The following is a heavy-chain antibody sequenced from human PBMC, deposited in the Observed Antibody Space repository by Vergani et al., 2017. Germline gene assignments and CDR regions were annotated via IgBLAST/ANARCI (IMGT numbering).Heavy chain of an antibody. CDR2: INHSGST. D-gene: IGHD1-7*01. V-gene: IGHV4-30-4*08. CDR3: ARFQTYNWNYPFSFDY. CDR1: GGSISSGDYY. J-gene: IGHJ4*02. Sequence: QVQLQESGPGLVKPSQTLSLTCTVSGGSISSGDYYWSWIRQPPGKGLEWIGEINHSGSTNYNPSLKSRVTISVDTSKNQFSLKLSSVTAADTAVYYCARFQTYNWNYPFSFDYWGQGTLVTVSS.